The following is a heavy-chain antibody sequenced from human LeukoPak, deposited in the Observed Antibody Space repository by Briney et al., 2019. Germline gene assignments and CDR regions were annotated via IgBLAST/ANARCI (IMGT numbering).Heavy chain of an antibody. J-gene: IGHJ4*02. Sequence: PSETLSLTCTVSGDSISSYYWSWIRQPPGQGLEWIGYIYYIGSTNYNPSLKSRVTMSVDTSKNQFSLKLTSVTAADTAVYYCARTLDDGTLDYWGQGTLVTVSS. CDR1: GDSISSYY. V-gene: IGHV4-59*01. D-gene: IGHD1-1*01. CDR3: ARTLDDGTLDY. CDR2: IYYIGST.